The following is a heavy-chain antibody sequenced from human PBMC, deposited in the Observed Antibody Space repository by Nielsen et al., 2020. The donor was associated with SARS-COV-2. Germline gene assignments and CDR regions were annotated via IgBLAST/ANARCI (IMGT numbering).Heavy chain of an antibody. Sequence: VRQAPGQGLEWMGRIIPILGIANYAQKFQGRVTITADKSTSTAYMELSSLRSEDTAVYYCARDPIAAAGTTGYYGMDVWGQGTTVTVSS. D-gene: IGHD6-13*01. CDR3: ARDPIAAAGTTGYYGMDV. CDR2: IIPILGIA. J-gene: IGHJ6*02. V-gene: IGHV1-69*04.